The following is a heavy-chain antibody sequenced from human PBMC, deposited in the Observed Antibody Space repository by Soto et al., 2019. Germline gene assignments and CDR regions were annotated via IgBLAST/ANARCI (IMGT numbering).Heavy chain of an antibody. CDR2: IMPVFATP. D-gene: IGHD1-26*01. V-gene: IGHV1-69*12. J-gene: IGHJ6*02. CDR3: ARDKGRQQIVGNYYSVLDV. Sequence: QVQLVQSGAEVKKPGSSVKVSCKASGGTFSTSAISWVRQAPGQGLEWVGGIMPVFATPDYAQKFQGRVTITAVESTTAAYLELTSPRTADPAVYYCARDKGRQQIVGNYYSVLDVWGQGAAITVSS. CDR1: GGTFSTSA.